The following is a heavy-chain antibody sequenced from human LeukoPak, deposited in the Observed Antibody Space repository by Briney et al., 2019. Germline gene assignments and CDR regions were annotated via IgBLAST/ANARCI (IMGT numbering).Heavy chain of an antibody. D-gene: IGHD3-9*01. J-gene: IGHJ6*02. CDR2: IYPGDSDT. Sequence: GASLQISCQGSGSRFTSYWIGWGRPMPGKGLEWMGIIYPGDSDTSYSPSFQGQVTISADKSISTAYLQWSSLKASDTAMYYCARHVYYDILTGEDYYYYGMDVWGQGTTVTVSS. CDR1: GSRFTSYW. V-gene: IGHV5-51*01. CDR3: ARHVYYDILTGEDYYYYGMDV.